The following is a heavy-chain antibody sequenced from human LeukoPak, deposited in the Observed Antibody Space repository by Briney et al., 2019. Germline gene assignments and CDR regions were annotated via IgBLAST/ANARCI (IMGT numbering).Heavy chain of an antibody. D-gene: IGHD6-13*01. Sequence: SETLSLTCTVSGGSISSYYWSWIRQPPGKGLEWIGYIYYSGSTNYNPSLKSRVTISVDTSKNQFSLKLSSVTAADTAVYYCARGGLSAAAGMSPLDYWGQGTLVTVSS. CDR3: ARGGLSAAAGMSPLDY. CDR2: IYYSGST. J-gene: IGHJ4*02. V-gene: IGHV4-59*01. CDR1: GGSISSYY.